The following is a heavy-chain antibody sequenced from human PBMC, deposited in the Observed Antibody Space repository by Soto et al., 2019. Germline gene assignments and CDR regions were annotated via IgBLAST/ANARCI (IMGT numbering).Heavy chain of an antibody. CDR2: ISSGGFIT. CDR3: ATGVVPATKWGYYSYGLDV. Sequence: QVQLVESGGGSVKPGGSLRLSCAASGFTFSDYYTSWIRQAPGKGLEWVSYISSGGFITYYADSVKGRFTTSWDKAKNSLYLQMNTLSANDTAVYYCATGVVPATKWGYYSYGLDVWGQGTTVTVSS. D-gene: IGHD2-2*01. V-gene: IGHV3-11*01. CDR1: GFTFSDYY. J-gene: IGHJ6*02.